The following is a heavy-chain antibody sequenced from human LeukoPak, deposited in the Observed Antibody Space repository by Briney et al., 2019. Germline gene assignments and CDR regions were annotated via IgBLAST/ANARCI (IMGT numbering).Heavy chain of an antibody. Sequence: ASVKVSCKASGYTFIAYYIHWVRQAPGQGLEWMGIINPSGGSTTYARNFQGRVIMTRDTSTSAVYMELSSLGSEDTAVYYCARGGSLAVAPHLYYFDYWGQGTLVTVSS. J-gene: IGHJ4*02. CDR1: GYTFIAYY. D-gene: IGHD6-19*01. V-gene: IGHV1-46*01. CDR2: INPSGGST. CDR3: ARGGSLAVAPHLYYFDY.